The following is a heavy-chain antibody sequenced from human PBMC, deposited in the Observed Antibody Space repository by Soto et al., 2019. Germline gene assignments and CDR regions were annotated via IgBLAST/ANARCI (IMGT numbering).Heavy chain of an antibody. CDR1: GFTVSNNY. CDR2: IYSGGDT. Sequence: ESGGGLVQPGGSLRLSCAASGFTVSNNYMNWVRQAPGKGLEWVSVIYSGGDTYYADSVKGRFTISRDNSKNTLSLQMNSLRAEDTAIYYCATHPSSGYWGQGTLVTLSS. CDR3: ATHPSSGY. D-gene: IGHD6-25*01. V-gene: IGHV3-66*01. J-gene: IGHJ4*02.